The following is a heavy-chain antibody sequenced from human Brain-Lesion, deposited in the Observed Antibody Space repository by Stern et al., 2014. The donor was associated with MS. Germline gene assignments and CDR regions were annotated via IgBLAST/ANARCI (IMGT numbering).Heavy chain of an antibody. CDR3: ARGESSRYYYYFDY. Sequence: VQLVESGPGLVKPSQTLSLTCNVSGDSISSGDNYWSWIRQSPGKGLEWIGYIYYIGSTFYNPSLKSRVTISVDKSQNQFSLRLSSVTAADTAVYYCARGESSRYYYYFDYWGQGTLVTVSS. CDR2: IYYIGST. CDR1: GDSISSGDNY. D-gene: IGHD3-22*01. V-gene: IGHV4-30-4*01. J-gene: IGHJ4*02.